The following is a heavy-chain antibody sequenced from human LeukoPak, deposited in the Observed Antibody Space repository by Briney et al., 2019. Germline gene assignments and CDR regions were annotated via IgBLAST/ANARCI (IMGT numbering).Heavy chain of an antibody. CDR3: ARAYYYGSHAFDI. CDR2: IAMSGTTI. D-gene: IGHD3-10*01. J-gene: IGHJ3*02. Sequence: PGGSLRLSCAASGFTFSDYYMGWVRQAPGKGLEWVSYIAMSGTTIYYADSVKGRFTISRDNAKNSLFLQMNSLRGEDTAVYYCARAYYYGSHAFDIWGQGKMVTVSS. CDR1: GFTFSDYY. V-gene: IGHV3-11*01.